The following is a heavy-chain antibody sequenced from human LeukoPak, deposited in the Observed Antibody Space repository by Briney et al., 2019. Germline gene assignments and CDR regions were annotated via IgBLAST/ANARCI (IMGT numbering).Heavy chain of an antibody. D-gene: IGHD3-9*01. CDR3: ARDSSTMGVQYFAWLFLDWFDP. CDR2: INPSGGST. Sequence: GASVKVSCKASGYTFTSYYMHWVRQAPGQGLEWMGIINPSGGSTSYAQKFQGRVTMTRDTSTSTVYMELSSLRSEDTAVYYCARDSSTMGVQYFAWLFLDWFDPWGQGTLVTVSS. J-gene: IGHJ5*02. CDR1: GYTFTSYY. V-gene: IGHV1-46*01.